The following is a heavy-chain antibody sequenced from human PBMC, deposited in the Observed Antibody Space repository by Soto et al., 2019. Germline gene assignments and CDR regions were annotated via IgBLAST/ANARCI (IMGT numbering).Heavy chain of an antibody. V-gene: IGHV4-38-2*02. Sequence: PSETLSLTCTVSGYSISSGYYWGWIRQPPGKGLEWIGSIYHSGSTYYNPSLKSRVTISVDTSKNQFSLKLSSVTAADTAVYYCARDPGSHGPPGFDYWGQGTLVTVSS. CDR3: ARDPGSHGPPGFDY. CDR1: GYSISSGYY. J-gene: IGHJ4*02. CDR2: IYHSGST. D-gene: IGHD5-18*01.